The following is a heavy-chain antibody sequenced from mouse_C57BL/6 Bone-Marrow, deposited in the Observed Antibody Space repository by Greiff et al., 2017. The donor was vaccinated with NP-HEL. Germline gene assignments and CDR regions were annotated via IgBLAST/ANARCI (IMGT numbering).Heavy chain of an antibody. Sequence: EVKLMESGPVLVKPGASVKMSCKASGYTFTDYYMNWVKQSHGKSLEWIGVINPYNGGTSYNQKFKGKATLTVDKSSSTAYMELNSLTSEDSAVYYCARLDYSNYVDYYAMDYWGQGTSVTVSS. CDR1: GYTFTDYY. CDR3: ARLDYSNYVDYYAMDY. V-gene: IGHV1-19*01. D-gene: IGHD2-5*01. J-gene: IGHJ4*01. CDR2: INPYNGGT.